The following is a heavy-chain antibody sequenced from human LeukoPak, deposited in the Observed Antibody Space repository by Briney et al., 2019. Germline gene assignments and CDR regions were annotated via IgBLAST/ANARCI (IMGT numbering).Heavy chain of an antibody. V-gene: IGHV4-34*01. Sequence: SETLSLTCAVYGGSFSGYYWRWIRQPPGKGLEWIGEINHSGSTNYNPSLKSRVTISVDTSKNQFSLKLSSVTAADTAVYYCAREIAVAGTSYYFDYWGQGTLVTVSS. J-gene: IGHJ4*02. CDR2: INHSGST. CDR1: GGSFSGYY. CDR3: AREIAVAGTSYYFDY. D-gene: IGHD6-19*01.